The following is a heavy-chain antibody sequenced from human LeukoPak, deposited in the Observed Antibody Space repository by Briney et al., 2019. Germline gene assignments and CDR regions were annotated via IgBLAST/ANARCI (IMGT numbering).Heavy chain of an antibody. V-gene: IGHV4-59*01. CDR1: GGSISSYY. CDR3: AALYSSSWYYFDY. Sequence: SETLSLTCTVSGGSISSYYWSWIRQPPGKGLEWIGYIYYSGTTNYNPSLKSRVTISVDTSKNQFSLKLSSVTAADTAVYYCAALYSSSWYYFDYWGQGTLVTVSS. D-gene: IGHD6-13*01. J-gene: IGHJ4*02. CDR2: IYYSGTT.